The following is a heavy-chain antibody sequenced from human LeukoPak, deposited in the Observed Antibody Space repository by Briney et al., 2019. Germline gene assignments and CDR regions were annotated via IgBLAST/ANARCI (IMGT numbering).Heavy chain of an antibody. CDR3: ARDTALWTFDI. D-gene: IGHD2-21*02. J-gene: IGHJ3*02. V-gene: IGHV4-4*07. CDR2: MLTSGRT. CDR1: GVSISSYY. Sequence: SETLSLTCTVSGVSISSYYWSWIRQPAGKGLEWIGRMLTSGRTNYNPSLKSRLTMSVDRSKNQFSLKMTSVTAADTAMYYCARDTALWTFDIWGQGTMVTVSS.